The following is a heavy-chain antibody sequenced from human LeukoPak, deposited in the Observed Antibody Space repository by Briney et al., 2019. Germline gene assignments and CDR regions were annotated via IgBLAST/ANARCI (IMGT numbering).Heavy chain of an antibody. CDR3: ARRIRSGRNYYYYYYMDV. J-gene: IGHJ6*03. CDR2: INPNSGGT. Sequence: GASVKVSCKASGYTFTGYYMHWVRQAPGQGLEWMGWINPNSGGTNYAQKFQGRVTMTRDTSISTAYMELSRLRSDDTAVYYCARRIRSGRNYYYYYYMDVWGKGTTVTVSS. D-gene: IGHD2-15*01. V-gene: IGHV1-2*02. CDR1: GYTFTGYY.